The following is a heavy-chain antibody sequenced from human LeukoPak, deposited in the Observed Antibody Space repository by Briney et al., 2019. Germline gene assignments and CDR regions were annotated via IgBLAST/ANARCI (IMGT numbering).Heavy chain of an antibody. V-gene: IGHV3-7*01. J-gene: IGHJ5*01. CDR1: GFTFSTYW. Sequence: GGSLRLSCGASGFTFSTYWMSWVRQAPGKGLEWVANIKRDGSDKYYVDSVKGRFTISRDNAKNSLYLQMNSLRAEDTAVYYCARGEYMWFDPWGQGTTVTVSS. CDR3: ARGEYMWFDP. D-gene: IGHD2/OR15-2a*01. CDR2: IKRDGSDK.